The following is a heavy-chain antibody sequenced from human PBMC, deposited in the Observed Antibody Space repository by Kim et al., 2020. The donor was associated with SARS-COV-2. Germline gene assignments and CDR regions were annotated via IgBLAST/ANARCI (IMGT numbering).Heavy chain of an antibody. Sequence: SETLSLTCTVSGASISSYHWSWIRQPAGKGLEWIGRVYSSANTIYNPSLKSRVTMSLDTSNNQLSLKLSSVTAAATAVYYCAKGKASNSDNSGSFKDNW. CDR1: GASISSYH. CDR3: AKGKASNSDNSGSFKDNW. V-gene: IGHV4-4*07. D-gene: IGHD3-22*01. J-gene: IGHJ5*01. CDR2: VYSSANT.